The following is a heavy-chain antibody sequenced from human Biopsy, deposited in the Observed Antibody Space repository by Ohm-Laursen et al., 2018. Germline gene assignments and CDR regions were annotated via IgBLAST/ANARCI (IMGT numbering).Heavy chain of an antibody. V-gene: IGHV1-2*02. CDR3: ARDPLNGHKYFDY. J-gene: IGHJ4*02. CDR1: SYTFTDYN. CDR2: INCKTGAT. Sequence: GASVKVSCKASSYTFTDYNIHWMRQAPGQGLEWLGYINCKTGATNYAQKFQGTVTMTRDTSISTAYLALGSPRSADTAIYYCARDPLNGHKYFDYWGQGSLVTVSS. D-gene: IGHD2-8*01.